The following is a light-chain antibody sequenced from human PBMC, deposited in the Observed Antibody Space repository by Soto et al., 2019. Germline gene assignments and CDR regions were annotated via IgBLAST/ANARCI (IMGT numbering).Light chain of an antibody. V-gene: IGKV1D-16*01. Sequence: DIQITQSPSSLSASVGDRVTITCRASQGIDRWLAWYQQKPGEAPKVLIYAASSLRSGVPSRFRGSGYGTDFSLTISRLQPEDFLTYYCLQHNSYPRTFGQGTKVDIK. CDR1: QGIDRW. CDR2: AAS. J-gene: IGKJ1*01. CDR3: LQHNSYPRT.